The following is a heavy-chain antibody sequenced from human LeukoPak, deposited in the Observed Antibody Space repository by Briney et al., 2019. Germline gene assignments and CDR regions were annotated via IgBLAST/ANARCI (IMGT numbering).Heavy chain of an antibody. CDR3: ARDTTVASGMQY. CDR2: IVSTAT. D-gene: IGHD5-12*01. V-gene: IGHV4-59*01. CDR1: GGSISTYS. Sequence: PSETLSLTCTVSGGSISTYSWSWVRQTPHKGLEWIGSIVSTATKYNPSLESRVAISVDTSKNQFSLRLNSLTTADTASYFCARDTTVASGMQYWGPGTLVTVSS. J-gene: IGHJ4*02.